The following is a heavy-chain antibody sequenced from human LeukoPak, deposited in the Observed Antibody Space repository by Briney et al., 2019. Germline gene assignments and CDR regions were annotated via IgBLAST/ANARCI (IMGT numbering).Heavy chain of an antibody. J-gene: IGHJ5*02. CDR1: GYTFTGYY. V-gene: IGHV1-2*02. D-gene: IGHD2-15*01. Sequence: GASVKGSCKASGYTFTGYYMHWVRQAPGQGLEWMGWINPNSGGTNYAQKFQGRVTMTRETSISTAYMEMSRLRSDDTAVYYCARDPQPRRYCSGGSCAKNWFDPWGQGTLVTVSS. CDR2: INPNSGGT. CDR3: ARDPQPRRYCSGGSCAKNWFDP.